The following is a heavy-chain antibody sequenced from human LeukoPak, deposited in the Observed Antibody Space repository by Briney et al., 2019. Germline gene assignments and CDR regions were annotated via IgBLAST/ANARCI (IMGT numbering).Heavy chain of an antibody. J-gene: IGHJ4*02. CDR1: GFTVSTYS. D-gene: IGHD1-1*01. Sequence: RPGGSLRLSCAAAGFTVSTYSMDWVCQAPGKGLEWVSYISRSSRTIYYADSVKGRFTISRDNAKNSLYLQMNSLRDEDTAVYYCARDGGYNWNDEDYWGQGTLVTVSS. CDR3: ARDGGYNWNDEDY. V-gene: IGHV3-48*02. CDR2: ISRSSRTI.